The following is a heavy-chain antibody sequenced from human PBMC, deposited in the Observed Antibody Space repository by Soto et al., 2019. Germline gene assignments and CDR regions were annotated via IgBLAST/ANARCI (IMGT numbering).Heavy chain of an antibody. CDR1: GFTFINFA. V-gene: IGHV3-23*01. CDR2: IHSGGT. J-gene: IGHJ1*01. D-gene: IGHD2-2*01. Sequence: EVQLLESGGGLVQPGGSLRLSCAASGFTFINFAMSWVRQAPGKGLEWVSSIHSGGTYYADSVRGRFTISRDNSKNQLSLQMNSLRAEDTAVYYCAKATHNAEGGYCRSTSCADEYFQNWGQGTLVSVSS. CDR3: AKATHNAEGGYCRSTSCADEYFQN.